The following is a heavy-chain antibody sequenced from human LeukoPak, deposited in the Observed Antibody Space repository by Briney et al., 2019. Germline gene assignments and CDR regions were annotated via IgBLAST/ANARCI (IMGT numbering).Heavy chain of an antibody. CDR1: GGSISSGDYY. V-gene: IGHV4-30-4*01. CDR3: ARRGTVTSHDY. D-gene: IGHD4-17*01. J-gene: IGHJ4*02. Sequence: SETLSLTCTVSGGSISSGDYYRSWIRQPPGKGLEWIGYIYYSGSTYYNPSLKSRVTISVDTSKNQFSLKLSSVTAADTAVYYCARRGTVTSHDYWGQGTLVTVSS. CDR2: IYYSGST.